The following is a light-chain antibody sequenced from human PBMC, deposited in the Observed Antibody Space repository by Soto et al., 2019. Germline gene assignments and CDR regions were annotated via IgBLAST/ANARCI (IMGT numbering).Light chain of an antibody. CDR1: SSNIGSNT. V-gene: IGLV1-44*01. J-gene: IGLJ2*01. Sequence: QSVLTQPPSASGAPGQRVTISCSGSSSNIGSNTVNWYQQLPGTAPKLLIYSNNQRPSGVPDRFSGSKSGTSASLAISGLQSEDEADYYCEAWDDSLRVVFGGGTKLTVL. CDR2: SNN. CDR3: EAWDDSLRVV.